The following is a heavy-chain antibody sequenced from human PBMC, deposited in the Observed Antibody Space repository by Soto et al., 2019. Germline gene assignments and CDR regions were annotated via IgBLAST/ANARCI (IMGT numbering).Heavy chain of an antibody. CDR1: GGSVSSGSYY. V-gene: IGHV4-61*01. CDR2: IYYSGST. J-gene: IGHJ6*02. Sequence: SETLSLTCTVSGGSVSSGSYYWSWIRQPPGKGLEWIGYIYYSGSTNYNPSLKSRVTISVDTSKNQFSLKLSSVTAADTTVYYCARESQVWFGAIGYYYYGMDVWGQGTSVTVSS. CDR3: ARESQVWFGAIGYYYYGMDV. D-gene: IGHD3-10*01.